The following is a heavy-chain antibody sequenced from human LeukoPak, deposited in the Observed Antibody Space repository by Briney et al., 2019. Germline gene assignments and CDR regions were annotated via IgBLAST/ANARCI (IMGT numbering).Heavy chain of an antibody. D-gene: IGHD4-17*01. Sequence: PGGTLRLSCAASGFTFRSYGMSWVRQPPGKGLEWIGEMHQSGSSNYNPSLKSRVTISGDTSKNQFSLKLSSVTAADTAFYYCATYTVTPSSNWFDPWGQGTLVTVSS. CDR2: MHQSGSS. CDR3: ATYTVTPSSNWFDP. J-gene: IGHJ5*02. V-gene: IGHV4-34*08. CDR1: GFTFRSYG.